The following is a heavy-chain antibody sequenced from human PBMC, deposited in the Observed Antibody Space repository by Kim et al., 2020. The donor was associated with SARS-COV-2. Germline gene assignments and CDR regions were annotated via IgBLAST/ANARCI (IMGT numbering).Heavy chain of an antibody. V-gene: IGHV5-10-1*01. Sequence: GESLKISCKGSGYSFTSYWISWVRQMPGKGLEWMGRIDPSDSYTNYSPSFQGHVTISADKSISTAYLQWSSLKASDTAMYYCAGLTPGIQLWFEWGQGTLVTVSS. CDR3: AGLTPGIQLWFE. D-gene: IGHD5-18*01. CDR1: GYSFTSYW. J-gene: IGHJ4*02. CDR2: IDPSDSYT.